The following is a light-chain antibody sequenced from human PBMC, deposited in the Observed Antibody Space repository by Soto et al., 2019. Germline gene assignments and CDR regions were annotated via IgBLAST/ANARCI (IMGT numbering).Light chain of an antibody. V-gene: IGKV3-20*01. J-gene: IGKJ4*01. CDR2: GAS. CDR1: QSVRSSH. CDR3: QQYGSSPLT. Sequence: EIVLTQSPGALSLSPVERATLSCRASQSVRSSHLAWYQQKPGQAPRLLIYGASSRATGIPDRFSGSGSGTDFTLTISRLEPEDFAVYYCQQYGSSPLTFGGGTKVDIK.